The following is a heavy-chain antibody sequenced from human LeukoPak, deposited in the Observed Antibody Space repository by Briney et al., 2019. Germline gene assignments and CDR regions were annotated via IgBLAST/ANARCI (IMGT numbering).Heavy chain of an antibody. Sequence: PGGSLRLSCAASGFTFSNAWMNWVRQAPGKGLEWVARIKSKTDGGTTDYAVPVKGRFTISRDDSKNTLYLQMNSLRTEDTAVYYCSTITYYYDNSGYPYWGQGTLVTVSS. CDR2: IKSKTDGGTT. D-gene: IGHD3-22*01. CDR3: STITYYYDNSGYPY. J-gene: IGHJ4*02. V-gene: IGHV3-15*01. CDR1: GFTFSNAW.